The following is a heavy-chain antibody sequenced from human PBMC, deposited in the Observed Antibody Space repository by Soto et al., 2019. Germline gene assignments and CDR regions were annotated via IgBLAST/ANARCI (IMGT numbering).Heavy chain of an antibody. J-gene: IGHJ5*02. CDR2: IIPIIGII. Sequence: PAKASSKAPRGTIHSQTISSGRQAPRKRLEWMGRIIPIIGIINYAQKFQGRVTITADKFTGTAYMELTRLRSDDTAVYYCAGDPDSHYNDSHASSYPWGQGTLVTVSS. D-gene: IGHD3-22*01. CDR3: AGDPDSHYNDSHASSYP. V-gene: IGHV1-69*04. CDR1: RGTIHSQT.